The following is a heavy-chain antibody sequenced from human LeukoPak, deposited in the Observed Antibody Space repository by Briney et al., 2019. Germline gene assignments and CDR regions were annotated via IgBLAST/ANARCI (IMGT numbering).Heavy chain of an antibody. D-gene: IGHD4-17*01. CDR3: ARSGDYGDYPTVNYFDY. Sequence: SVKVSCKASGGTFSSYAISWVRQAPGQGLEWMGGIIPIFGTANYAQKFQGRVTITADESTSTAYMELSSLRSEDTAVYYCARSGDYGDYPTVNYFDYWGQGTLVTVSS. V-gene: IGHV1-69*13. CDR1: GGTFSSYA. J-gene: IGHJ4*02. CDR2: IIPIFGTA.